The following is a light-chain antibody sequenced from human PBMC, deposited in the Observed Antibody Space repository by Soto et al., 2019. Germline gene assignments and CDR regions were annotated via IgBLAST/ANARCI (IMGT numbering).Light chain of an antibody. CDR3: QQCHNWPLT. CDR2: SAS. Sequence: EIVMTQSPATLSVSPGERATLSCMASQSISTELAWSQQKPGQPPRLLLYSASTRATGVPARFTGSGSGSEFTLTISGLQSEDFAVYYCQQCHNWPLTLGQGTRLEI. CDR1: QSISTE. J-gene: IGKJ2*01. V-gene: IGKV3-15*01.